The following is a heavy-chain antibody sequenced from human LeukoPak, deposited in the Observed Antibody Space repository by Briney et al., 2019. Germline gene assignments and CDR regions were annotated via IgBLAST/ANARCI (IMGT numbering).Heavy chain of an antibody. Sequence: GGSLRLSCAASGFTFSSYAMSWARQAPGKGLEWVSALYGSGETTYYADSVKGRFTVSRDNSKNTLYLQTDGLRAEDTAVYYCAKMAGMTRQVYYMDVWGKGTTVTVSS. J-gene: IGHJ6*03. V-gene: IGHV3-23*01. CDR1: GFTFSSYA. D-gene: IGHD1-1*01. CDR3: AKMAGMTRQVYYMDV. CDR2: LYGSGETT.